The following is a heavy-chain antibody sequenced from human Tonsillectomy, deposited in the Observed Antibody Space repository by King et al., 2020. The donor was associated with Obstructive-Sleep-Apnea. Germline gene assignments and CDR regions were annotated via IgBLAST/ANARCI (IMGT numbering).Heavy chain of an antibody. V-gene: IGHV3-72*01. Sequence: QLVQSGGGLVEPGGSLRLSCAASGFIFSDHYMDWVRQAPGKGLEWVGRSRNKASSYTTEYAASVKGRFTIPRDESKTSLYLQMNSLKTEDTAVYYCTRDLRYCSTSSCYSGGYDSWGQGTLVTVSS. J-gene: IGHJ5*01. CDR3: TRDLRYCSTSSCYSGGYDS. CDR2: SRNKASSYTT. D-gene: IGHD2-2*01. CDR1: GFIFSDHY.